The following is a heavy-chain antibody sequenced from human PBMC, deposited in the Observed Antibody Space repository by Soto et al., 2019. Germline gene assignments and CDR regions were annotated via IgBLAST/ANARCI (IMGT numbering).Heavy chain of an antibody. CDR3: AKDLTLYCSGGSCYSPWFDP. J-gene: IGHJ5*02. CDR2: ISYDGSNK. D-gene: IGHD2-15*01. V-gene: IGHV3-30*18. CDR1: GFTFSSYG. Sequence: GGSLRLSCAASGFTFSSYGMHWVRQAPGKGLEWVAVISYDGSNKYYADSVKGRFTISRDNSKNTLYLQMNSLRAEDTAVYYCAKDLTLYCSGGSCYSPWFDPWGQGTLVTVSS.